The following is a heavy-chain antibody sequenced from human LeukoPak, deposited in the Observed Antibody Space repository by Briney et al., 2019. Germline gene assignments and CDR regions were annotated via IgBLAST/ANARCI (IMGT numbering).Heavy chain of an antibody. CDR1: GFTFSSYA. V-gene: IGHV3-23*01. J-gene: IGHJ4*02. Sequence: GESLRLSCAGSGFTFSSYAMSWVRQAPGKGLEWVSAISDSGDYTYYADSVKGRFTISRDNSKNTLYLHVNSLRAEDTAVYYCAKDTSIGKYCTSGVCSPFDYWGQGTLVTVSS. CDR2: ISDSGDYT. D-gene: IGHD2-8*01. CDR3: AKDTSIGKYCTSGVCSPFDY.